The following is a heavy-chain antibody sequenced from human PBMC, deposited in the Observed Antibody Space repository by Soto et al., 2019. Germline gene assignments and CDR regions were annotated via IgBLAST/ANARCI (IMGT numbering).Heavy chain of an antibody. CDR2: IYPGDSDT. CDR1: GYSFTSYW. D-gene: IGHD5-12*01. V-gene: IGHV5-51*01. J-gene: IGHJ6*02. CDR3: ARGVEMATFHYGMDV. Sequence: PGEPLKISWKGSGYSFTSYWSGWVRKMPGKGLEWMGIIYPGDSDTRYSPSFQGQVTISADKSISTAYLQWSSLKASDTAMYYCARGVEMATFHYGMDVWGQGTTVTVSS.